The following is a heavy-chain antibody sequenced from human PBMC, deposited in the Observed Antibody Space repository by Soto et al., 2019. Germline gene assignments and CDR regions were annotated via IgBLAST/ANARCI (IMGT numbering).Heavy chain of an antibody. CDR2: ISYDGSNK. J-gene: IGHJ6*02. CDR1: GFTFSSYG. Sequence: PGGSLRLSCAASGFTFSSYGMHWVRQAPGKGLEWVAVISYDGSNKYYADSVKGRFTISRDNSKNTLYLQMNSLRAEDTAVYYCAKDMGGAYSSSWYQNDYYYYGMDVWGQGTTVTVSS. V-gene: IGHV3-30*18. CDR3: AKDMGGAYSSSWYQNDYYYYGMDV. D-gene: IGHD6-13*01.